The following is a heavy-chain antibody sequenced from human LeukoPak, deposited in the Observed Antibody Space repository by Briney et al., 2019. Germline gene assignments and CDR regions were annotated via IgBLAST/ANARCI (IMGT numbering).Heavy chain of an antibody. J-gene: IGHJ4*02. D-gene: IGHD4-11*01. CDR1: GFIFNHYA. CDR2: IWSDGTNR. V-gene: IGHV3-33*01. Sequence: GGSLRLSCAASGFIFNHYALHWVRQAPNKGLEWVAVIWSDGTNRYYADSVEGRFSTFRDDHQKRVLLQMNSLRAEDTAVYYCVRDAQRGFDYSNSLQYWGQGALVTVSS. CDR3: VRDAQRGFDYSNSLQY.